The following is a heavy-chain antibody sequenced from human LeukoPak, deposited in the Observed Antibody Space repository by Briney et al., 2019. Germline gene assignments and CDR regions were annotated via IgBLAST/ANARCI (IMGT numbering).Heavy chain of an antibody. CDR3: TRKGSQWDFLVDY. J-gene: IGHJ4*02. D-gene: IGHD2/OR15-2a*01. CDR1: GFTFSSYS. CDR2: ITSSGRYI. Sequence: PGGSLRLSCAASGFTFSSYSMNWVRQAPGKGLKWVSSITSSGRYIYYADSVKGRFTISRDNCENSLYLQMDSLTAEDTAVYYCTRKGSQWDFLVDYWGQGTRVAVSP. V-gene: IGHV3-21*01.